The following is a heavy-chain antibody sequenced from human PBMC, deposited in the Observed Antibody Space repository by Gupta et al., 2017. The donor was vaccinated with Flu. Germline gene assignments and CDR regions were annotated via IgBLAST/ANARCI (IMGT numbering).Heavy chain of an antibody. CDR2: IIPIFGTA. Sequence: QVQLVQSGAEVKKPGSSVKVSCKASGGTFSSYAISWVRQAPGQGLEWMGGIIPIFGTANYAQKFQGRVTITADKSTSTAYMELSSLRSEDTAVYYCARHYYGSGSYTYYYYYGMDVWGQGTTVTVSS. V-gene: IGHV1-69*06. J-gene: IGHJ6*02. CDR3: ARHYYGSGSYTYYYYYGMDV. CDR1: GGTFSSYA. D-gene: IGHD3-10*01.